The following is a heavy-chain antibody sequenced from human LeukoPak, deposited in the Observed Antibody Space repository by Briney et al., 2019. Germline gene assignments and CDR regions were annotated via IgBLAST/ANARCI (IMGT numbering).Heavy chain of an antibody. CDR3: ARGLGYCTSTTCLLPFDY. V-gene: IGHV3-53*01. CDR1: GFTVSTYY. D-gene: IGHD2-2*01. CDR2: IYSGGST. Sequence: GGSLGLSCAASGFTVSTYYMTWVRQAPGKGLECVSVIYSGGSTYYADSVKGRFTVSRDNSKNTLYLQMNSLRAEDTAMYYCARGLGYCTSTTCLLPFDYWGQGTLATDSS. J-gene: IGHJ4*02.